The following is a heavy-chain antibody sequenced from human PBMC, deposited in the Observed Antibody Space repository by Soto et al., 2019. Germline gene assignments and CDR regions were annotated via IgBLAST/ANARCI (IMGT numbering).Heavy chain of an antibody. J-gene: IGHJ5*02. V-gene: IGHV1-18*01. Sequence: QVQLVQSGAEVKKPGASVKVSCKASGYTFNNYGITWVRQAPGQGLEWMGWISSYNGNTKYAQKLQDRVTMTTDTSTRTAYMELRSLRSDDTAVYYCARVLLGQGSSPWYRPNWFDPWGQGTLVTVSS. CDR2: ISSYNGNT. CDR1: GYTFNNYG. CDR3: ARVLLGQGSSPWYRPNWFDP. D-gene: IGHD6-13*01.